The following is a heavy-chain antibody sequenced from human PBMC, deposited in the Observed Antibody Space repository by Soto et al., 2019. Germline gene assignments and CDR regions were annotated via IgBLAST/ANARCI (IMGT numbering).Heavy chain of an antibody. D-gene: IGHD6-13*01. CDR3: ARRYGTVFDF. Sequence: ETLSLTCTVSGGSISSYYWSWIRQPPGKGLEWIGYIYYSGSTNYNPSLKSRVTISVDTSKNQFSLKLSSVTAADTAVYYCARRYGTVFDFWGQGTLVTVSS. V-gene: IGHV4-59*01. J-gene: IGHJ4*02. CDR1: GGSISSYY. CDR2: IYYSGST.